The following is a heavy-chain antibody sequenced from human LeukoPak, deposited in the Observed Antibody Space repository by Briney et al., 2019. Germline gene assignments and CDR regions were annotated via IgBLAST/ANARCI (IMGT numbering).Heavy chain of an antibody. D-gene: IGHD1-1*01. CDR2: IYYSGST. CDR3: ARHSTASGYLNYFDY. CDR1: GGSISSYL. Sequence: SEALSLTCTVSGGSISSYLWSWIRQPPGKGLEWIGYIYYSGSTNYNPSLKSRVTILVDTSKNQFSLKLSSVTAADTAVYYCARHSTASGYLNYFDYWGQGTLVTVSS. V-gene: IGHV4-59*08. J-gene: IGHJ4*02.